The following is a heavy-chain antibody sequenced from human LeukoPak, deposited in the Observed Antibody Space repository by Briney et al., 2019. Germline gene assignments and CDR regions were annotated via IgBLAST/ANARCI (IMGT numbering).Heavy chain of an antibody. Sequence: GGSLRLSCAASGFPLSDYWMSWVRQAPGKGLEWVANIKQDGGEIYYVDSVKGRFTISRDNAKNTLYLQMNSLRAEDTAVYYCATLISGWSLYWGQGTLVTVSS. CDR2: IKQDGGEI. CDR1: GFPLSDYW. J-gene: IGHJ4*02. V-gene: IGHV3-7*01. CDR3: ATLISGWSLY. D-gene: IGHD6-19*01.